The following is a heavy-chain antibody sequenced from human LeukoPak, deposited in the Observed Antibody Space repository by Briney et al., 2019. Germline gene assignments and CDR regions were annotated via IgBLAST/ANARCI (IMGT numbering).Heavy chain of an antibody. Sequence: GGSLRLSCAASGFTVSSNYMSWVRQAPGKGLEWVSSISSSSSYIYYADSVKGRFTISRDNAKNSLYLQMNSPRAEDTAVYYCARIKSSGWLFFDYWGQGTLVTVSS. J-gene: IGHJ4*02. CDR3: ARIKSSGWLFFDY. V-gene: IGHV3-21*01. CDR2: ISSSSSYI. CDR1: GFTVSSNY. D-gene: IGHD6-19*01.